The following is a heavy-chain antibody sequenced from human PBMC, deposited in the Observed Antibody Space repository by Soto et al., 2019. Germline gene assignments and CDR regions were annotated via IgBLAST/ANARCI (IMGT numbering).Heavy chain of an antibody. CDR2: ISGSGGST. V-gene: IGHV3-23*01. Sequence: GGSLRLSCAASGFTFSSYAMSWVRQAPGKGLEWVSAISGSGGSTYYADSVKGRFTISRDNSKNTLYLQMNSLRAEDTAVYYCAKDLGGIAAAGIDGYYYYYGMDVWGQGTTVTVSS. D-gene: IGHD6-13*01. J-gene: IGHJ6*02. CDR3: AKDLGGIAAAGIDGYYYYYGMDV. CDR1: GFTFSSYA.